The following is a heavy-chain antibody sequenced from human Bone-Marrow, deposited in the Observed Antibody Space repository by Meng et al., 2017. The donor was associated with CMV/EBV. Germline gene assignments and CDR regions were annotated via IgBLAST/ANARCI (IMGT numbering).Heavy chain of an antibody. CDR2: INSDGSST. J-gene: IGHJ6*02. Sequence: LSLTCAASGFTFSSYWMHWVRQAPGKGLVWVSRINSDGSSTSYADSVKGRFTISRDNSKNTLYLQMDSLRTEDTAVYYCAKDKRVVAAATAYYYGMDVWGQGTTVTVSS. CDR3: AKDKRVVAAATAYYYGMDV. V-gene: IGHV3-74*01. D-gene: IGHD6-13*01. CDR1: GFTFSSYW.